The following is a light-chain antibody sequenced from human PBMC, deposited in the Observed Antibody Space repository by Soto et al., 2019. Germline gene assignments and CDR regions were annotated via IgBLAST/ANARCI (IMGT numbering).Light chain of an antibody. CDR1: SSNIGSNT. CDR2: SND. CDR3: AAWDDSLNGYWM. Sequence: QSVLTQPPSASGTPGQRVTISCSGSSSNIGSNTVNWYQQLLGTAPKLLIYSNDQRPSGVPDRFSGSKSGTSASLAISGLQSDDEADYYCAAWDDSLNGYWMFGGGTKVTVL. J-gene: IGLJ3*02. V-gene: IGLV1-44*01.